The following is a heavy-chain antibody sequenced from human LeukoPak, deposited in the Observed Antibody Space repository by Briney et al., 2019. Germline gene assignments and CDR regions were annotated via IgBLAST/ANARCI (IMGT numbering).Heavy chain of an antibody. CDR2: IYYSGST. J-gene: IGHJ5*02. D-gene: IGHD4-17*01. CDR1: GGSISSYY. V-gene: IGHV4-59*01. Sequence: SETLSLTCTVSGGSISSYYWSWIRQPPGKGLEWIGYIYYSGSTNYNPSLKSRVTISVDTSKNQFSLKLSSATAADTAVYYCARDGRRGRIWTSYGDVWFDPWGQGTLVTVSS. CDR3: ARDGRRGRIWTSYGDVWFDP.